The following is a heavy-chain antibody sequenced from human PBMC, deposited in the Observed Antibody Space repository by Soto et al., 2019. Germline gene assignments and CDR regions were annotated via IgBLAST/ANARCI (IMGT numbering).Heavy chain of an antibody. CDR1: CGSFSTYY. CDR3: ARGYYGSSGYSFDY. J-gene: IGHJ4*02. CDR2: IYYSGST. V-gene: IGHV4-59*01. Sequence: SETLSLTCPVSCGSFSTYYWTCFRHPPEKGLEYIGYIYYSGSTNYNPSLKSRVTISVDTSRNQFSLKLSSVTAADTAVYYCARGYYGSSGYSFDYWGQGTLVTVSS. D-gene: IGHD3-22*01.